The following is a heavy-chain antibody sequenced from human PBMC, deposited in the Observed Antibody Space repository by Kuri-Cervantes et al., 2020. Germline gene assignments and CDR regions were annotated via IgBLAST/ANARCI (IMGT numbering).Heavy chain of an antibody. Sequence: GESLKISCAASGFTFSSYWMHWVRQAPGKGLVWVSRINSDGSSTSYADSVKGRFTISRDNAKNTLYLQMNSPRAEDTAVYYCATTTSYYYYYYGMDVWGQGTTVTVSS. CDR1: GFTFSSYW. D-gene: IGHD1-26*01. CDR3: ATTTSYYYYYYGMDV. CDR2: INSDGSST. V-gene: IGHV3-74*01. J-gene: IGHJ6*02.